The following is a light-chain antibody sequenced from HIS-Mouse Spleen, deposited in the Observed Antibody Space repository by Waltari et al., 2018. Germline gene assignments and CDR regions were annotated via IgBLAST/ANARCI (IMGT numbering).Light chain of an antibody. Sequence: SYVLTQPPSVSVAPGKTARITCGGNNIGSKSVPWYQQKPGQAPGLVVDDDSDRPSGIPERFSGSNSGNTATLTISRVEAGDEADYYCQVWDSSSDHVVFGGGTKLTVL. J-gene: IGLJ2*01. CDR3: QVWDSSSDHVV. CDR2: DDS. V-gene: IGLV3-21*03. CDR1: NIGSKS.